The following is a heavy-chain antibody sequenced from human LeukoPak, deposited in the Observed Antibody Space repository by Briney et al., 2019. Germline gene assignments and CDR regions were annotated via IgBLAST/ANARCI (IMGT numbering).Heavy chain of an antibody. D-gene: IGHD2-15*01. CDR1: GYTFTSYG. CDR3: ARDTPNCSGGSCYSGVWFDP. Sequence: ASVKVSCKASGYTFTSYGIGWVRQAPGQGLEWMGIINPSGGSTSYAQKFQGRVTMTRDMSTSTVYMELSSLRSEDTAVYYCARDTPNCSGGSCYSGVWFDPWGQGTLVTVSS. CDR2: INPSGGST. J-gene: IGHJ5*02. V-gene: IGHV1-46*01.